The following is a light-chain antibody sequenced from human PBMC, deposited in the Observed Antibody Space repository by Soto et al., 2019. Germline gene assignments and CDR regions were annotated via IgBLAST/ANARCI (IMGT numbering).Light chain of an antibody. Sequence: QSVLTQPPSASGSPGQSVTISCTGTSSDVGGYNYVSWYQQHPGKAPKLMIYEVSKRPSGVPDRFSGSKSGNTASLTVSGLQAEDEADYYCYSYAGRNIWVFGGGTQLTVL. CDR2: EVS. J-gene: IGLJ7*01. CDR3: YSYAGRNIWV. V-gene: IGLV2-8*01. CDR1: SSDVGGYNY.